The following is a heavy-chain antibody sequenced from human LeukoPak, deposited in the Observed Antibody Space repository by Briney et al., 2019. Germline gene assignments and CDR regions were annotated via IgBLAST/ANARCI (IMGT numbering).Heavy chain of an antibody. Sequence: GGSLRLSCAASGFTFSSYAMHWVRQAPGKGLEWVAVISYDGSNKYYADSVKGRFTISRDNSKNTLYLQMNSLRPEDTALYYCAKDSEGGTYFYDYMDVWGKGTTVTVSS. J-gene: IGHJ6*03. V-gene: IGHV3-30-3*01. D-gene: IGHD1-26*01. CDR1: GFTFSSYA. CDR2: ISYDGSNK. CDR3: AKDSEGGTYFYDYMDV.